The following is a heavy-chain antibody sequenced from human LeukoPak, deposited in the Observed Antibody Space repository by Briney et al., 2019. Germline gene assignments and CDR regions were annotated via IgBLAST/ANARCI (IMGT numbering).Heavy chain of an antibody. V-gene: IGHV4-34*01. Sequence: LETLSPPCAVYGGVFSGFYLGWIRQPPGEGVGWIGGINHSGSTNYNPSLKSRVTISVDTSKNQFSLKLSSVTAADTAVYYCAGGDPGRRWLQSSFDYWGQGTLVTVSS. J-gene: IGHJ4*02. CDR3: AGGDPGRRWLQSSFDY. D-gene: IGHD5-24*01. CDR2: INHSGST. CDR1: GGVFSGFY.